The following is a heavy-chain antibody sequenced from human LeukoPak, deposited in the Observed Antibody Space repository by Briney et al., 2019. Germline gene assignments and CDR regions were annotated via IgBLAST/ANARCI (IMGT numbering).Heavy chain of an antibody. CDR1: GFTFSDYY. CDR2: ISSSSSYT. CDR3: ARLLPDYGGNGYFDY. D-gene: IGHD4-23*01. V-gene: IGHV3-11*03. Sequence: GGSLRLSCAASGFTFSDYYMSWIRQAPGKGLEWVSYISSSSSYTNYADSVKGRFTISRDNAKNSLYLQMNSLRAEDTAVYYCARLLPDYGGNGYFDYWGQGTLVTVSS. J-gene: IGHJ4*02.